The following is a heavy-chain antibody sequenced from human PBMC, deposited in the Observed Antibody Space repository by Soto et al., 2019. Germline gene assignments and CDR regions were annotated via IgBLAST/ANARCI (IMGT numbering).Heavy chain of an antibody. Sequence: SVKGSCKASGGTFSSYAISWVRQAPGQGLEWMGGIIPIFGTANYAQKFQGRVTITADKSTSTAYMELSSLRSEDTAAYYCASSPCRSWYSFDYWGQGTLVTVSS. CDR1: GGTFSSYA. CDR3: ASSPCRSWYSFDY. CDR2: IIPIFGTA. D-gene: IGHD6-13*01. V-gene: IGHV1-69*06. J-gene: IGHJ4*02.